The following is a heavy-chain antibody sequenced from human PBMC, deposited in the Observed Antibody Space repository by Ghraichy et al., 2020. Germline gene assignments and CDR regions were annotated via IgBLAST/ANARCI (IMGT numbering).Heavy chain of an antibody. Sequence: GPLRLSCAASGFTFSSYWMSWVRQAPGKGLEWVANIKQDGSEKYYVDSVKGRFTISRDNAKNSLYLQMNSLRAEDTAVYYCARDSSSRGWYSWFDPWGQGTLVTVSS. D-gene: IGHD6-19*01. J-gene: IGHJ5*02. CDR2: IKQDGSEK. CDR1: GFTFSSYW. CDR3: ARDSSSRGWYSWFDP. V-gene: IGHV3-7*04.